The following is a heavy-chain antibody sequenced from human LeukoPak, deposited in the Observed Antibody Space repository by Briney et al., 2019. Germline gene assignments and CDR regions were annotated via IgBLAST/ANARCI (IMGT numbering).Heavy chain of an antibody. V-gene: IGHV3-74*01. Sequence: PGGSLRLSCVASGFTYSNDWMNWVRQAPGKGPEWVSRINPDATTTYYADSVKGRFTISRDNAKNLLFLQMNGLRADDTAVYYCAKDLSGNAADRWGQGALVTVSS. CDR3: AKDLSGNAADR. J-gene: IGHJ5*02. CDR2: INPDATTT. CDR1: GFTYSNDW. D-gene: IGHD1-26*01.